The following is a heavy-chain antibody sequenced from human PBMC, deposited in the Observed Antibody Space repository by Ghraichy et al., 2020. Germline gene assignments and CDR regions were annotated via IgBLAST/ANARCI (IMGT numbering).Heavy chain of an antibody. CDR3: GRLGAFDY. D-gene: IGHD3-9*01. CDR2: IKSKADGGTT. V-gene: IGHV3-15*01. J-gene: IGHJ4*02. CDR1: GFTFNNAW. Sequence: GESLNISCTASGFTFNNAWVTWVRQAPGKGLELIGRIKSKADGGTTDYGAPVKGRFTISRDDSKNTVYLQMNSLRTEDTAVYYCGRLGAFDYWGQGTLVTVSS.